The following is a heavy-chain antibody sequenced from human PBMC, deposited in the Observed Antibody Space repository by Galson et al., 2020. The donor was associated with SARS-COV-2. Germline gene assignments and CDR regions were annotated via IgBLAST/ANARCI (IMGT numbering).Heavy chain of an antibody. CDR2: IYSGGST. CDR1: GFTVSSNY. Sequence: GESLKISCAASGFTVSSNYMSRGRQAPGKGLEWVSVIYSGGSTYYADSVKGRFTISRDNSKNTLYLQMNSLRAEETAGYYCARDFEGIDWGQGTLVTVS. CDR3: ARDFEGID. V-gene: IGHV3-53*01. J-gene: IGHJ4*02. D-gene: IGHD1-26*01.